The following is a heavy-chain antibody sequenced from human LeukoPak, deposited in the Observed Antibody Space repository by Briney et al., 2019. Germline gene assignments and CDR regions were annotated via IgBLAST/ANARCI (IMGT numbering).Heavy chain of an antibody. CDR2: IYTSGST. CDR1: GGSISSYY. D-gene: IGHD6-19*01. V-gene: IGHV4-4*07. J-gene: IGHJ6*02. Sequence: SETLSLTCTVSGGSISSYYWSWIRQPAGKGLEWIGRIYTSGSTNYNPSLKSRVTISVDRSKNQFSLKLSSVTAADTAVYYCARGSNSGWNYYYYGMDVWGQGTTVTVSS. CDR3: ARGSNSGWNYYYYGMDV.